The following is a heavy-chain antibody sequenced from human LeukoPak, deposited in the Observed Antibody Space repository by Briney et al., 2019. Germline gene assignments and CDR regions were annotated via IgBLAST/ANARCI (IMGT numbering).Heavy chain of an antibody. CDR2: ISWNSGSI. Sequence: SLRLSCAASGYTFDHYAMHGVRQSTGKGLEWVSGISWNSGSIGYADSVKGRFTISRDNAKNSLYLQMNSLRAEDTALYYCAKVFRRNYYGMDAWGQGTTVTVYS. CDR3: AKVFRRNYYGMDA. J-gene: IGHJ6*02. V-gene: IGHV3-9*01. CDR1: GYTFDHYA.